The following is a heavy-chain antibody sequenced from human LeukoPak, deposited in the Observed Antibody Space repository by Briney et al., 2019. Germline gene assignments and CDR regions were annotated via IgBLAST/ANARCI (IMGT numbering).Heavy chain of an antibody. D-gene: IGHD4-17*01. V-gene: IGHV4-59*11. CDR1: GGSISSHY. J-gene: IGHJ4*02. CDR3: ARARILRTRQYRLYGDYHFDY. CDR2: IYYSGST. Sequence: SETLSLTCTVSGGSISSHYWSWIRQPPGKGLEWIGYIYYSGSTNYNPPLKSRVTISVDTSKNQFSLKLSSVTAADTAVYYCARARILRTRQYRLYGDYHFDYWGQGTLVTVSS.